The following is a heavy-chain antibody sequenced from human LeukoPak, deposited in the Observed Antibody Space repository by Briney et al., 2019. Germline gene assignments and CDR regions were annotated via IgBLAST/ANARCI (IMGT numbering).Heavy chain of an antibody. CDR3: ARGTLWWWFDY. CDR1: GFTFSSYA. J-gene: IGHJ4*02. V-gene: IGHV3-23*01. CDR2: ISGSDGYT. Sequence: GGSLRLSCGASGFTFSSYAMSWVRQAPGKGLEWVSGISGSDGYTYYADSVKGRFTISRDNSKNTLYLQMNSLRAEDTAVYYCARGTLWWWFDYWGQGTLVTVSS. D-gene: IGHD2-21*01.